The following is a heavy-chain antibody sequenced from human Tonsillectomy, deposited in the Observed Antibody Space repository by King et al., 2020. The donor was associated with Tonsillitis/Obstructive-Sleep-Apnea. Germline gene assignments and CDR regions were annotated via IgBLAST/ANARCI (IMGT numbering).Heavy chain of an antibody. CDR1: GGSISSYY. J-gene: IGHJ2*01. D-gene: IGHD1-26*01. CDR3: ARGVLVNWYFDL. Sequence: VPLQESGPGLVKPSETLSLTCTVSGGSISSYYWSWIRQPPGKGLEWIGYIYYSGSTNYNPSLKSRVTISVDTSKNQFSLKLSSVTAADTAVYYCARGVLVNWYFDLWGRGTLVTVSS. V-gene: IGHV4-59*01. CDR2: IYYSGST.